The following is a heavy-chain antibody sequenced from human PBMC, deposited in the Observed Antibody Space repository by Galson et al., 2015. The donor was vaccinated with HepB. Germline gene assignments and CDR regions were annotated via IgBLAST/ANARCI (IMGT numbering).Heavy chain of an antibody. D-gene: IGHD3-16*01. CDR3: GRDRGGARFLDY. V-gene: IGHV1-46*01. J-gene: IGHJ4*02. CDR1: GYTFSSYY. CDR2: INPGGDNT. Sequence: SVKVSCKASGYTFSSYYMHWVRQAPGQGLEWMGIINPGGDNTNYAQKFQGRVTMTRDTSTSTVYMELSSLRSEDTAVYFCGRDRGGARFLDYWGQGTLVTVSS.